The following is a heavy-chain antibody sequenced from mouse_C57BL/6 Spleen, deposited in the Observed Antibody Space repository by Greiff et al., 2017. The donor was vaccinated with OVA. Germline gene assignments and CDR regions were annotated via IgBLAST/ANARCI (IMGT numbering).Heavy chain of an antibody. CDR1: GYTFTSYD. Sequence: VQLQQSGPELVKPGASVKLSCKASGYTFTSYDINWVKQRPGQGLEWIGWIYPRDGSTKYNEKFKGKATLTVDTSSSTAYMELHSLTSKDSAVYFCARSGTTVVATDYARDYWGQGTSVTVSS. J-gene: IGHJ4*01. D-gene: IGHD1-1*01. V-gene: IGHV1-85*01. CDR2: IYPRDGST. CDR3: ARSGTTVVATDYARDY.